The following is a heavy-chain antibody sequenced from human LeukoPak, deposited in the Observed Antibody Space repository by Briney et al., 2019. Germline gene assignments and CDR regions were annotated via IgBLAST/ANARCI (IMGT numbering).Heavy chain of an antibody. D-gene: IGHD2-8*01. J-gene: IGHJ4*02. CDR1: GFTFSSSG. CDR3: ANEGGDCLNGVCYSGY. V-gene: IGHV3-30*18. Sequence: GGSLRLSCAASGFTFSSSGMHWVSQAPGKGLEWVAVISYDGSKKYHADSVKGRFTISRDNSKNTLYLHMNSLRAEDTAVYYCANEGGDCLNGVCYSGYWGQGTLVTVSS. CDR2: ISYDGSKK.